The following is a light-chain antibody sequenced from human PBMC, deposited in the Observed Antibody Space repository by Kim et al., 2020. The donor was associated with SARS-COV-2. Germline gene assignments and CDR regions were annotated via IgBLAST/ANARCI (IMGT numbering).Light chain of an antibody. Sequence: QSALTQPASVSGSPGQSITISCTGTSSDVGGYNYVSCYQQHTGEVPKLMIYDVTKRPSGVSNRFSGPKSGNTASLTISGLQTEDEADYYCCSFIGTSTYVFGTGTKVNVL. CDR1: SSDVGGYNY. J-gene: IGLJ1*01. CDR3: CSFIGTSTYV. V-gene: IGLV2-14*03. CDR2: DVT.